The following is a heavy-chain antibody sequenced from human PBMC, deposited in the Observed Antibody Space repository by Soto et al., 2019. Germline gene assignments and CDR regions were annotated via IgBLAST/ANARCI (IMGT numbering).Heavy chain of an antibody. V-gene: IGHV3-33*01. CDR2: IWYDGSNK. Sequence: QVQLVESGGGVVQPGRSLRLSCAASGFTFSSYGMHWVRQAPGKGLEWVAVIWYDGSNKYYADSVKGRFTISRDNSKNTLYLQMNSLRAEDTAVYYCAREKVYYDSSGYYFGTYGMDVWGQGTTVTVSS. J-gene: IGHJ6*02. D-gene: IGHD3-22*01. CDR3: AREKVYYDSSGYYFGTYGMDV. CDR1: GFTFSSYG.